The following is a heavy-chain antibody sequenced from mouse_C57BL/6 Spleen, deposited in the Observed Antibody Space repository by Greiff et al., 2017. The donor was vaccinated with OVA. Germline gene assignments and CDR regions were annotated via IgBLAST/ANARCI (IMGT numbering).Heavy chain of an antibody. CDR3: ARCGNGLPLAY. D-gene: IGHD2-1*01. V-gene: IGHV1-55*01. CDR1: GYTFTSYW. CDR2: IYPGSGST. Sequence: QVQLQQPGAELVKPGASVKMSCKASGYTFTSYWITWVKQRPGQGLEWIGDIYPGSGSTNYNEKFKSKATLTVDTSSSPAYMQLSSLTSEDSAVYYCARCGNGLPLAYWGQGTLVTVSA. J-gene: IGHJ3*01.